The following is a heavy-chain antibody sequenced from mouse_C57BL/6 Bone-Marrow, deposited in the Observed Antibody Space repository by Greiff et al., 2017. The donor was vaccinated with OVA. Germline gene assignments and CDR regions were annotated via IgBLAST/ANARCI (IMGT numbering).Heavy chain of an antibody. J-gene: IGHJ4*01. CDR1: GFTFSSYG. V-gene: IGHV5-6*01. D-gene: IGHD4-1*01. Sequence: EVKLMESGGDLVKPGGSLKLSCAASGFTFSSYGMSWVRQTPDKRLEWVATISSGGSYTYYPDSVKGRFTISRDNAKNTLYLQMSSLKSEDTAMYYCARLTGTSYYAMDYWGQGTSVTVAS. CDR3: ARLTGTSYYAMDY. CDR2: ISSGGSYT.